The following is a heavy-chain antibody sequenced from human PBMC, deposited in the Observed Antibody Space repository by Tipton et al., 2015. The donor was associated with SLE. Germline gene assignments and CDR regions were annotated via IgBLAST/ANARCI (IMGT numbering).Heavy chain of an antibody. D-gene: IGHD5-12*01. J-gene: IGHJ3*02. V-gene: IGHV4-38-2*01. CDR2: IYFSGST. CDR1: GYSISSGY. Sequence: TLSLTCAVSGYSISSGYWGWIRQPPGKGLEWIGSIYFSGSTYYNPSLKSRVTISVDTSKNQFSLKLSSVTAADTAVYYCARHRGTPRRAFDIWGQGTMVTVSS. CDR3: ARHRGTPRRAFDI.